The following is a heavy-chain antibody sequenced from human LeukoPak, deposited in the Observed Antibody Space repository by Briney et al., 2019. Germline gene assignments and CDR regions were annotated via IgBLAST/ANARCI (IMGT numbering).Heavy chain of an antibody. Sequence: TGGSLRLSCAASGFTFSNYWMHWVRQAPGKGLVWVSRINSDGSSTTYADSVKGRFTISRDNAKNTLYLQMNNLRAEDTAVYSCARDREIAAGNFFDPWSQGTRVTVSS. D-gene: IGHD6-13*01. CDR2: INSDGSST. CDR3: ARDREIAAGNFFDP. J-gene: IGHJ5*02. CDR1: GFTFSNYW. V-gene: IGHV3-74*01.